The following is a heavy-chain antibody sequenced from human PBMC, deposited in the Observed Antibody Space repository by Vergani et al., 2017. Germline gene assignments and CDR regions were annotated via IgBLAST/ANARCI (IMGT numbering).Heavy chain of an antibody. V-gene: IGHV1-69*04. D-gene: IGHD4-17*01. CDR1: GGTFSSYA. J-gene: IGHJ4*02. Sequence: QVQLVQSGAEVKKPGSSVKVSCKASGGTFSSYAISWVRQAPGQGLEWMGRIIPILGIANYAQKFQGRVTITADKSTSTAYMELSSLRSEDTGVYYCARESIRAVTRPYYFDYWGQGTLVTVSS. CDR2: IIPILGIA. CDR3: ARESIRAVTRPYYFDY.